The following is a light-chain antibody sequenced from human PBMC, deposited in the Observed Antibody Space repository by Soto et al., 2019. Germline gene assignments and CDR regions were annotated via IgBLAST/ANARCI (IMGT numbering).Light chain of an antibody. V-gene: IGKV1-39*01. J-gene: IGKJ4*01. CDR2: SAS. CDR3: QETYDSPPHS. CDR1: QSISTS. Sequence: DIQMTQSPSSLSAYVGDRVTITCRASQSISTSLNWYQHKPGKAPNLLIYSASSVQSGVPSRFSASGSETEFTLPISSLQPEDFGTYYCQETYDSPPHSFGGGTKVEIK.